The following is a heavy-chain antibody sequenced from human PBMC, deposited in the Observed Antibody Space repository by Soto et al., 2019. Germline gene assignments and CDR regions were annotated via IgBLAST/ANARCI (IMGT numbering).Heavy chain of an antibody. Sequence: QVQLQESGPGPVKPSETLSLTCTVSGGSISSYYWSWIRQPPGKGLEWIGYIYYSGSTNYNPSLKSRVTISVDTSKNQFSLKLSSVTAADTAVYYCASWGQLNWFDPWGQGTLVTVSS. V-gene: IGHV4-59*08. CDR2: IYYSGST. CDR1: GGSISSYY. CDR3: ASWGQLNWFDP. J-gene: IGHJ5*02. D-gene: IGHD1-26*01.